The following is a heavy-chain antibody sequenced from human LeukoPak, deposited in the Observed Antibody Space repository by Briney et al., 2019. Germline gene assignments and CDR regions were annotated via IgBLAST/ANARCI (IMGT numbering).Heavy chain of an antibody. CDR1: GGSFSGYY. V-gene: IGHV4-34*09. D-gene: IGHD6-13*01. Sequence: KNSETLSLTCAVYGGSFSGYYWSWIRQPPGKGLEWIGEINHSGSTNYNPSLKSRVTISVDTSKNQFSLKLSSVTAADTAVYYCARARRGGIFFDYWGQGTLVTVSS. J-gene: IGHJ4*02. CDR2: INHSGST. CDR3: ARARRGGIFFDY.